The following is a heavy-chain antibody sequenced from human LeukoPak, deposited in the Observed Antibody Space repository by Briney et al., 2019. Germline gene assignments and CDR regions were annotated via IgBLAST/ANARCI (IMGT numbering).Heavy chain of an antibody. CDR3: ARENPPVCGCGKIKSNWFDP. D-gene: IGHD3-16*01. V-gene: IGHV1-46*04. CDR2: INPSGGST. CDR1: GYTFTSYY. J-gene: IGHJ5*02. Sequence: ASVKVSCTASGYTFTSYYMHWVRQAPGQGLEWMGIINPSGGSTSYAQKLQGRVTMTRDTSTSTVYMELSSLRSEDTAVYYCARENPPVCGCGKIKSNWFDPWGEGALVAVSS.